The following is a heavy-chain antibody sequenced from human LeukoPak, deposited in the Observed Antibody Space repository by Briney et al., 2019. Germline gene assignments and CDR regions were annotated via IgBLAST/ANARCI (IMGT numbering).Heavy chain of an antibody. CDR3: ARGGDYGGDY. V-gene: IGHV4-34*01. Sequence: SETVSLTCAVYGGSFSGYYWSWIRQPPGKGLEWIGEINHSGSTNYNPSLKSRVTISVDTSKNQFSLKLSSVTAADTAVYYCARGGDYGGDYWGQGTLVTVSS. J-gene: IGHJ4*02. D-gene: IGHD4-17*01. CDR1: GGSFSGYY. CDR2: INHSGST.